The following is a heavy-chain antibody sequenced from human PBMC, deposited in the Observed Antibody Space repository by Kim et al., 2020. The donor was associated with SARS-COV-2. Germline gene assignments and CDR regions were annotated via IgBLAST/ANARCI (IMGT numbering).Heavy chain of an antibody. CDR3: ARHHHLVRTGYYYYGMNV. D-gene: IGHD1-1*01. J-gene: IGHJ6*02. CDR1: GGSISSSSYY. CDR2: IYYSGST. Sequence: SETLSLTCTVSGGSISSSSYYWGWIRQPPGKGLEWIGSIYYSGSTYYNPSLKSRVTISVDTSKNQFSLKLSSVTAADTAVYYCARHHHLVRTGYYYYGMNVWGQGTTVTVSS. V-gene: IGHV4-39*01.